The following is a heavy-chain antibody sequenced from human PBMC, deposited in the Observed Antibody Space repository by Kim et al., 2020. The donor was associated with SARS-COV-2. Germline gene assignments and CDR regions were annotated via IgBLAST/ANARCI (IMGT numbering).Heavy chain of an antibody. Sequence: QKFQGRVTITADESTSTAYLELRSLRSEDTAVYYCARSGWSSTVTTNWFDPWGQGTLVTVSS. CDR3: ARSGWSSTVTTNWFDP. D-gene: IGHD4-17*01. V-gene: IGHV1-69*01. J-gene: IGHJ5*02.